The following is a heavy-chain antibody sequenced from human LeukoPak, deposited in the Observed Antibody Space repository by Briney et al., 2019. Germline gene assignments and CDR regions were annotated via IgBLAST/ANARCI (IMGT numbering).Heavy chain of an antibody. D-gene: IGHD5-12*01. CDR3: ARVKEASAFDI. CDR1: GFTFSSYS. Sequence: GGSLRLSCAASGFTFSSYSMNWVRQAPGKGLEWASSISSSSSYMYYADSMKGRFTISRDNAKNSLYLQMNSLRAEDTAVYYCARVKEASAFDIWGQGTMVTVSS. V-gene: IGHV3-21*01. CDR2: ISSSSSYM. J-gene: IGHJ3*02.